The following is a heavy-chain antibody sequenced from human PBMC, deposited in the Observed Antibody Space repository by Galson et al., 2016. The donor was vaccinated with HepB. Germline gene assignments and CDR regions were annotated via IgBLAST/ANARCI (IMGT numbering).Heavy chain of an antibody. J-gene: IGHJ4*02. CDR3: ATTGTGLAARKFDY. CDR1: GFTFSDYY. Sequence: SLRLSCAASGFTFSDYYMSWIRQAPGKGLECISYISSRNTYTHYADSVKGRFTISRDNAKNSLYLQMSNLRADDTAVYYCATTGTGLAARKFDYWGQGILVTVSS. D-gene: IGHD6-6*01. V-gene: IGHV3-11*06. CDR2: ISSRNTYT.